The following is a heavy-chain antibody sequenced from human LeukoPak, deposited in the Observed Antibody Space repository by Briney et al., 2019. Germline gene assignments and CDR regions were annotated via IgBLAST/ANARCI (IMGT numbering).Heavy chain of an antibody. V-gene: IGHV3-30-3*01. J-gene: IGHJ6*02. CDR2: ISYDGSNK. D-gene: IGHD3-3*02. Sequence: PGGSLRLSCAASRFTFSSFAMHWVRQAPGKGLEWVAFISYDGSNKYYADSVKGRFTISRDNSKNTLYLQMNSLRAEDTAVYYCARAFRLGQYYYYYGMDVWGQGTTVTVSS. CDR1: RFTFSSFA. CDR3: ARAFRLGQYYYYYGMDV.